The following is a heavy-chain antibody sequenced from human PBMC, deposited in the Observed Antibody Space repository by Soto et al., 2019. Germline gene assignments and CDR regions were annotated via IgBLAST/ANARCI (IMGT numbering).Heavy chain of an antibody. CDR1: GGSFSGYY. Sequence: QVQLQQWGAGLLKPSETLSLTCAVYGGSFSGYYWSWIRQPPGKGLEWIGEINHSGSTNYNPSLKGRVTISVDTSKNQFSLKLSSVTAADTAVYYCARGWEDIVVVVAATLAYFDYWGQGTLVTVSS. CDR2: INHSGST. D-gene: IGHD2-15*01. J-gene: IGHJ4*02. V-gene: IGHV4-34*01. CDR3: ARGWEDIVVVVAATLAYFDY.